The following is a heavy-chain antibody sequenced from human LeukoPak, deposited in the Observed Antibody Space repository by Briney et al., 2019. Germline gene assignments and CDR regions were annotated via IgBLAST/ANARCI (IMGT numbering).Heavy chain of an antibody. CDR3: ARDGFSSSWYGRALDY. J-gene: IGHJ4*02. V-gene: IGHV3-33*01. D-gene: IGHD6-13*01. CDR2: IWYDESNK. CDR1: GFGSYG. Sequence: GGSLRLSCAASGFGSYGMHWVRQAPGKGLEWVAVIWYDESNKYYADSVKGRFTISRDNSRNTLYLQMNSLRAEDTAVYYCARDGFSSSWYGRALDYWGQGTLVTVSS.